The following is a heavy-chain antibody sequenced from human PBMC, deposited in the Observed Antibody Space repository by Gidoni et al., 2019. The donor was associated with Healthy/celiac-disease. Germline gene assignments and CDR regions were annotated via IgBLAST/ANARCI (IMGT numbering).Heavy chain of an antibody. CDR2: IIPILGIA. Sequence: QVQLVQSAAEVKKPGSSVKVSCRASGGTFSSYPISWVRQDPGQGLEWMGRIIPILGIANYAQKFQGRVTITADKSTSTAYMELSSLRSEDTAVYYCARDRYCSGGSCYSVRFDYWGQGTLVTGSA. D-gene: IGHD2-15*01. CDR3: ARDRYCSGGSCYSVRFDY. J-gene: IGHJ4*02. V-gene: IGHV1-69*04. CDR1: GGTFSSYP.